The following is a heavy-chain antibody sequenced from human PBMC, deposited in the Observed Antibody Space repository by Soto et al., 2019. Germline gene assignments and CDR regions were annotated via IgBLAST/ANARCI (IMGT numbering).Heavy chain of an antibody. CDR1: GGSISSGGYS. Sequence: SETLSLTCAVSGGSISSGGYSWSWIRQPPGKGLEWIGYIYHSGSTYYNPSLKSRVTISVDRSKNQFSLKLSSVTAADTAVYYCARGPYYYDSSGYPFDYWGQGTPVTVSS. CDR3: ARGPYYYDSSGYPFDY. V-gene: IGHV4-30-2*01. D-gene: IGHD3-22*01. CDR2: IYHSGST. J-gene: IGHJ4*02.